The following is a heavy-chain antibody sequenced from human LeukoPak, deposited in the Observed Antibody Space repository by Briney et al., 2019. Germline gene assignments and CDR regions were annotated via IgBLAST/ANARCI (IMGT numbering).Heavy chain of an antibody. CDR2: INPSGGST. CDR1: GYTFTSYY. V-gene: IGHV1-46*01. Sequence: ASVKVSCKASGYTFTSYYIHWVQQAPGQGLEWMGIINPSGGSTSYAQKFQGRVTMTRDMSTSTVYMELSSLRSDDTAVYYCARVIWGGSSSHADWGQGTLVTVSP. J-gene: IGHJ4*02. CDR3: ARVIWGGSSSHAD. D-gene: IGHD6-13*01.